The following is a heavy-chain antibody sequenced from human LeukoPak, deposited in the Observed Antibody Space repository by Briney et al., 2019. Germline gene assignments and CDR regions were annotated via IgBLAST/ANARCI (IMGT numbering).Heavy chain of an antibody. CDR3: ARTPVVTYYYYYGMDV. V-gene: IGHV4-59*02. Sequence: SETLSLTCVVSGGSVSGYYWGWIRQPPGRGLEWIGYVYYSGSTNYNPSFKSRITISVDTSRNQFSLQLSSVTAADTAVYYCARTPVVTYYYYYGMDVWGQGTTVTVSS. CDR1: GGSVSGYY. CDR2: VYYSGST. D-gene: IGHD4-23*01. J-gene: IGHJ6*02.